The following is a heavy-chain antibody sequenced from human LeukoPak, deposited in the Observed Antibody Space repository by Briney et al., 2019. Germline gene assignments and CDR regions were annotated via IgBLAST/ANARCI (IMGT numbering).Heavy chain of an antibody. D-gene: IGHD1-26*01. CDR3: TTAIFHGVGATGPFDY. V-gene: IGHV3-15*01. J-gene: IGHJ4*02. Sequence: GGSLRLSCAASGFTFSDYYMSWIRQAPGKGLEWVGRIKSKTDGGTTDYAAPVKGRFTISRDDSKNTLYLQMNSLKTEDTAVYYCTTAIFHGVGATGPFDYWGQGTLVTVSS. CDR1: GFTFSDYY. CDR2: IKSKTDGGTT.